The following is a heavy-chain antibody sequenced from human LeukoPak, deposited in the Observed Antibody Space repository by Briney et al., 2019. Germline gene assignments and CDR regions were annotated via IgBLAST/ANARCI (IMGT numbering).Heavy chain of an antibody. J-gene: IGHJ4*02. D-gene: IGHD3-10*01. CDR1: GFTFSSYA. CDR2: ISGRGGST. V-gene: IGHV3-23*01. Sequence: GGSLRLSCAASGFTFSSYAMSWVRQAPVKGLEWVSAISGRGGSTYYADSVKGRFTISRDNSKNSLYLQMNSLRTEDTALYYCAKDMSMGAMVRGVTSFDYWGQGTLVTVSS. CDR3: AKDMSMGAMVRGVTSFDY.